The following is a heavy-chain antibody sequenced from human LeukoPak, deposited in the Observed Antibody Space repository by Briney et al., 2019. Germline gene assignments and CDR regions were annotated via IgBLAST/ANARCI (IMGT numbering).Heavy chain of an antibody. CDR2: IGSSSSPI. J-gene: IGHJ5*02. CDR1: GLTFSDYS. CDR3: ARDLGQYYDTSDNWFDP. Sequence: GGSLRLSCVVSGLTFSDYSMNWVRWAPGKGLEWVSYIGSSSSPIYYSDSVKGRFTISRDNAKNSLFLEMNSLRDEDTAVYYCARDLGQYYDTSDNWFDPWGQGTLVTVSS. V-gene: IGHV3-48*02. D-gene: IGHD3-22*01.